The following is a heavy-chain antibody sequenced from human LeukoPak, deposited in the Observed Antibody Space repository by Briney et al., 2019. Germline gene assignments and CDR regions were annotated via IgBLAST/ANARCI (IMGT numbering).Heavy chain of an antibody. Sequence: PPQSLSLTCTLSAGSISIGSDYWSWTRQPGGKGLEWTGRIYTSGSTNYNHPLKSRVTISVDTSKNQFSLKLSSVTAADTAVYYCARDRTTVTTPFDYWGQGTLVTVSS. J-gene: IGHJ4*02. CDR3: ARDRTTVTTPFDY. CDR1: AGSISIGSDY. CDR2: IYTSGST. D-gene: IGHD4-17*01. V-gene: IGHV4-61*02.